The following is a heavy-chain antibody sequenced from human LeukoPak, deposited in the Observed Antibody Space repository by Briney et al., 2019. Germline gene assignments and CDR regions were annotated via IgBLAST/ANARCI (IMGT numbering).Heavy chain of an antibody. CDR3: ARGRYDSGAYCYLDN. CDR1: GFIFGRHT. V-gene: IGHV3-30*04. D-gene: IGHD3-22*01. Sequence: GGSLRLSCAASGFIFGRHTMHWVRQAPGKGLEWVAVISHDGKEIYYADSVKGRFTVSRDDSKSALYLQMNSLRAEDTALYHCARGRYDSGAYCYLDNWGQGTLVTVSS. CDR2: ISHDGKEI. J-gene: IGHJ4*02.